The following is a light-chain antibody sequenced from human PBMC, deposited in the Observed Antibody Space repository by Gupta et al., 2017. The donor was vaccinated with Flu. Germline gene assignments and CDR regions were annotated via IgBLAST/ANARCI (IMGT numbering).Light chain of an antibody. CDR3: GVWDENLNSGV. CDR2: RNV. Sequence: QSLLSLPPSLCGTPRHRVTTSRSLSSPNIERNYVYWYQQLPAAAPKLLIYRNVLRPSGVPGRFSASKSGSSASLAISGLRSEDEADYYCGVWDENLNSGVFGGGTRLTVL. CDR1: SPNIERNY. J-gene: IGLJ3*02. V-gene: IGLV1-47*01.